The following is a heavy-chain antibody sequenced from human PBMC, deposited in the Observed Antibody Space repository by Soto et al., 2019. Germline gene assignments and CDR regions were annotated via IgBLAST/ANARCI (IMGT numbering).Heavy chain of an antibody. CDR3: ARVSTAMVYFDY. V-gene: IGHV3-33*01. D-gene: IGHD5-18*01. CDR2: IWYDGSNK. CDR1: GFTFSTYG. J-gene: IGHJ4*02. Sequence: QVQLVESGGGVVQPGRSLRLSCAASGFTFSTYGMHWVRQAPGKGLEWVAVIWYDGSNKYYADSVKGRFTISRDNSKNPRYVQMNSLRGEDTAVYYCARVSTAMVYFDYWGQGTLVTVSS.